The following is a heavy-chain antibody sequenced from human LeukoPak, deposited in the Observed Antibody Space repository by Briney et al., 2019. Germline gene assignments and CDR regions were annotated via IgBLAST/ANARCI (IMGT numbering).Heavy chain of an antibody. CDR1: GFTFSVEY. CDR2: ISSNGDYT. Sequence: GGSLRLSCAASGFTFSVEYMSWIRQAPGKGLEWVSYISSNGDYTNDADSRFTISRDNAKNSVYLQMDSLRAEDTAVYYCARARGRGPGGHFDIWGQGTMVTVSS. V-gene: IGHV3-11*06. CDR3: ARARGRGPGGHFDI. J-gene: IGHJ3*02. D-gene: IGHD3-10*01.